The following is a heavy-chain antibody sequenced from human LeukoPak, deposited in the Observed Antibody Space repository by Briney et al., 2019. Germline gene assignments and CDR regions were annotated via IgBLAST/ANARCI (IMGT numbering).Heavy chain of an antibody. D-gene: IGHD2-15*01. CDR3: ARDRGTPFYYYYGMDV. V-gene: IGHV4-59*11. J-gene: IGHJ6*02. Sequence: TPSETLSLTCSVSGGFISSHYWRWLRQPRGKGLEWVGHIYYRASTNYNPSLKSRVTISVDTSRTQFSLKLSPVTAADTAVYYCARDRGTPFYYYYGMDVWGQGTTGTVSS. CDR2: IYYRAST. CDR1: GGFISSHY.